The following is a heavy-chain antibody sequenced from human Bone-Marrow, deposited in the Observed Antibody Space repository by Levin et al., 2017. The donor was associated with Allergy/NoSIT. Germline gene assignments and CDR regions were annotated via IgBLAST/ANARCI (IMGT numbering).Heavy chain of an antibody. V-gene: IGHV3-48*03. Sequence: GGSLRLSCAASGFTFRSFEMNWFRQPPGKGLEWISDISSGSSNINYADSVKGRLTISRDNAKDSLYLEMNSLSVEDTAVYYCARRNGYYYGAFDIWGPGIMVTVSS. CDR2: ISSGSSNI. CDR3: ARRNGYYYGAFDI. CDR1: GFTFRSFE. J-gene: IGHJ3*02. D-gene: IGHD3-22*01.